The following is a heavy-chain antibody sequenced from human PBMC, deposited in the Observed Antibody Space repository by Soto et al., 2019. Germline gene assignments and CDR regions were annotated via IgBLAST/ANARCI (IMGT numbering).Heavy chain of an antibody. V-gene: IGHV1-18*04. CDR3: ARARDSGSGWYVVGY. J-gene: IGHJ4*02. CDR1: GYTFTSYG. CDR2: ISVYNGNT. Sequence: ASVKVSCKASGYTFTSYGISWVRQAPGQGLEWMGWISVYNGNTNYAQKLRGRVTMTTDTSTSTAYMELRSLRSDDTAVYYCARARDSGSGWYVVGYWGQGTLVTVSS. D-gene: IGHD6-19*01.